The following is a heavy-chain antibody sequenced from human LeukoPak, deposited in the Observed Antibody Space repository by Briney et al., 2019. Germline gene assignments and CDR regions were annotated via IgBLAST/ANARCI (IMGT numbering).Heavy chain of an antibody. CDR3: ARGRARFGMDV. J-gene: IGHJ6*02. V-gene: IGHV1-8*01. CDR2: MNPNSGNT. CDR1: GYTFTSDD. Sequence: ASVKVSCKASGYTFTSDDINWVRQATGQGLEWMGWMNPNSGNTVYTQRFQGRVTVTRNTSTSTAYMELSNLRSEDTAVYYCARGRARFGMDVWGQGTTVTVSS.